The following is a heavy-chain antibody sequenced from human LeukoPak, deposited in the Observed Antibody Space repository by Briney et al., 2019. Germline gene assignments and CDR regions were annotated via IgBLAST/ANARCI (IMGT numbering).Heavy chain of an antibody. CDR2: IIPIFGTA. D-gene: IGHD3-16*01. J-gene: IGHJ4*02. Sequence: SSVKVSCKASGGTFSGYAISWLRQAPGQGLEWMGGIIPIFGTANYAQKFQGRVTITADKSTSTAYMELSSLRSEDTAVYYCARGYDYVWGSYNYWGQGTLVTVSS. CDR3: ARGYDYVWGSYNY. CDR1: GGTFSGYA. V-gene: IGHV1-69*06.